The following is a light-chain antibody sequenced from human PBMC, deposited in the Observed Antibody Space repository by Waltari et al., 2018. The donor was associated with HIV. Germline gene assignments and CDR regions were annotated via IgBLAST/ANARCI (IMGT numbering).Light chain of an antibody. J-gene: IGLJ3*02. CDR1: DIGGKS. CDR2: YDN. V-gene: IGLV3-21*04. CDR3: QVWDSSSNHVV. Sequence: SYVLTQPPSVSVAPGKTARITWEGDDIGGKSVHWYQQKAGHAPVLVIYYDNDRPSGIPERFSGFNSGNTATLTISGVKAGDEADYYCQVWDSSSNHVVFGGGTKLTAL.